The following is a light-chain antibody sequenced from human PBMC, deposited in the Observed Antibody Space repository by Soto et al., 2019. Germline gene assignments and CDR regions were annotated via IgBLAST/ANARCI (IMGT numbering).Light chain of an antibody. Sequence: DIVMTQSPLCLPVTPGEPASISCRSSQSLLHSNGYNYLDWYLQKPGQSQKLLIYLGFKRASVVPERISGSGAGTAFTLRISGVEAENVGVYYFKQALQSPTFALGT. J-gene: IGKJ1*01. V-gene: IGKV2-28*01. CDR3: KQALQSPT. CDR2: LGF. CDR1: QSLLHSNGYNY.